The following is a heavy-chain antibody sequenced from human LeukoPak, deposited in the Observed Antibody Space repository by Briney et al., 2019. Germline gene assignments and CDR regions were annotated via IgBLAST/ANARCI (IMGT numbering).Heavy chain of an antibody. Sequence: PGGSLRLSCAASGFTFSSHGMSWVRQAPGKGLEWVSTISGSGDNTYYADSVKGRFTISRDNSKNTLYLQMASLRAEDMAVYYCARRFASIEFFSDYWGQGALVTVSS. V-gene: IGHV3-23*01. CDR3: ARRFASIEFFSDY. CDR2: ISGSGDNT. CDR1: GFTFSSHG. D-gene: IGHD2-21*01. J-gene: IGHJ4*02.